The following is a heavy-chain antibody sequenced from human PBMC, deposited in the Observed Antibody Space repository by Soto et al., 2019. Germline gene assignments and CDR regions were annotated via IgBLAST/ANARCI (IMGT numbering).Heavy chain of an antibody. Sequence: PGRSLRLSCVAPDSSFTHHAMTWFRLPPGKGLQWVAALSHDGGNIYYRDSVRGRFTISRDNSKNTLYLQMHSLKAEDTAVYFCAKQMGTWVDTAIDFWGQGTQVTVSS. J-gene: IGHJ4*02. CDR2: LSHDGGNI. V-gene: IGHV3-23*01. CDR3: AKQMGTWVDTAIDF. CDR1: DSSFTHHA. D-gene: IGHD1-1*01.